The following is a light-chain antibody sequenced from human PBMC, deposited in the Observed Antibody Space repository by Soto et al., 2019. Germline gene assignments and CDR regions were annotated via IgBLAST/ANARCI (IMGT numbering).Light chain of an antibody. J-gene: IGLJ1*01. CDR1: NNL. CDR2: EGT. CDR3: CAYVGASSYV. V-gene: IGLV2-23*01. Sequence: QAALSQPASVSWSPGQSIAISCTGTNNLVSWYQQHPGRAPKVVLYEGTKRPSGVSNRFSGSNSGSTASLTISGLQAEEEAQYFCCAYVGASSYVFGPGTKVTVL.